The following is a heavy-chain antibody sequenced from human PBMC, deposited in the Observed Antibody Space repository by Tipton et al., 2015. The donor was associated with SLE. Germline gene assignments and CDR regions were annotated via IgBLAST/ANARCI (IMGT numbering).Heavy chain of an antibody. CDR3: ARGWDYLDQAGIDY. V-gene: IGHV4-59*11. D-gene: IGHD1-7*01. Sequence: TLSLTCTVSGGSISSHYWSWIRQPPGKGLEWIGYIYHSASTNYNPSLKSRVTISVDTSKNQFSLKLSSVAAADTAVYYCARGWDYLDQAGIDYWGQGTLVTVSS. CDR1: GGSISSHY. CDR2: IYHSAST. J-gene: IGHJ4*02.